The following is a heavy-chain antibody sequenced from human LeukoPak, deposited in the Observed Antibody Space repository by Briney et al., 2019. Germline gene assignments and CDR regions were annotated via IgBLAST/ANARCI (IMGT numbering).Heavy chain of an antibody. CDR2: ISSSSAYI. D-gene: IGHD6-13*01. Sequence: GGSLRLSCAVSGFTFSSYTMSWVRQAPGKGLEWVSSISSSSAYIYYADSVKGRFTISRDNAKNSLYLEINSLRDEDTAVYYCARKGSTAASGDDWYDPWGQGTLVTVSS. J-gene: IGHJ5*02. CDR3: ARKGSTAASGDDWYDP. CDR1: GFTFSSYT. V-gene: IGHV3-21*01.